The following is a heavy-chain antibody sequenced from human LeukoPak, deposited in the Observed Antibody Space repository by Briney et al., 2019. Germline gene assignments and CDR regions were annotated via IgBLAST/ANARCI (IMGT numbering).Heavy chain of an antibody. CDR2: ISSSGSTI. V-gene: IGHV3-11*04. D-gene: IGHD3-9*01. J-gene: IGHJ6*02. CDR1: GFTFSDYY. CDR3: AKVIFRWYDRNGMDV. Sequence: PGGSLRLSCAASGFTFSDYYMSWIRQAPGKGLEWVSYISSSGSTIYYADSVKGRFTISRDNSKNTLYLQMNSLRAEDTAVYYCAKVIFRWYDRNGMDVWGQGTTVTVSS.